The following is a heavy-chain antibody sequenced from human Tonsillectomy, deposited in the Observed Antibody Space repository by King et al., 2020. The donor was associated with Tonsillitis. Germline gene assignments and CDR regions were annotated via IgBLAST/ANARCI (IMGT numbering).Heavy chain of an antibody. Sequence: VQLVESGGGLVQPGGSLRLSCAASGFTFSGHYMDWVRQAPGKGLEWVGRSRNKANNYITDYAASVRGRFTISRDESKNLLFLQMNSLKIEDTAVYYCAREGLFLALDVWGQGTTVTVSS. D-gene: IGHD3-3*01. V-gene: IGHV3-72*01. J-gene: IGHJ6*02. CDR3: AREGLFLALDV. CDR2: SRNKANNYIT. CDR1: GFTFSGHY.